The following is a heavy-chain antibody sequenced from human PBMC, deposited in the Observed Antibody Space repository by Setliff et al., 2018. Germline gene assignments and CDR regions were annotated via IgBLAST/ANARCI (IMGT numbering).Heavy chain of an antibody. J-gene: IGHJ5*02. D-gene: IGHD6-13*01. V-gene: IGHV4-61*09. CDR3: ARDTPHDPVSSNWYRNWFDP. Sequence: LSLTCSVSGASISSGSNYWSWIRQPAGKGVEWIGHILSSGGTNYNPSLKNRVSISLDTSKNQFSLNLNSVTAADTAVYFCARDTPHDPVSSNWYRNWFDPWGQGILVTVSS. CDR1: GASISSGSNY. CDR2: ILSSGGT.